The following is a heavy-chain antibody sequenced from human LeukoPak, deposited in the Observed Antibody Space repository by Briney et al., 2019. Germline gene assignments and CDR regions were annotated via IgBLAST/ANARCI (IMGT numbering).Heavy chain of an antibody. V-gene: IGHV4-34*01. J-gene: IGHJ3*02. CDR3: AREEGCSGGICYLGNAFDI. D-gene: IGHD2-15*01. CDR2: INHSGST. CDR1: GGSFSGYY. Sequence: SETLSLTCAVYGGSFSGYYWSWIRQPPGKGLEWIGEINHSGSTNYNASLKSRVTISVDTSKNQFSLKLSSVTAADTAVYYCAREEGCSGGICYLGNAFDIWAQGTMVTVSS.